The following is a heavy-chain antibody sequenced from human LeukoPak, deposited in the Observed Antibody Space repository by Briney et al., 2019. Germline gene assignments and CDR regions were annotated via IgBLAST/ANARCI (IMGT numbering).Heavy chain of an antibody. CDR1: GGSISSYY. J-gene: IGHJ4*02. CDR3: ASYSSGSLDY. D-gene: IGHD6-19*01. CDR2: IYYCGST. V-gene: IGHV4-59*01. Sequence: SETLSLTCTVSGGSISSYYWSWIRQPPGKGLEWIGYIYYCGSTNYNPSLKSRVTISVDTSKNQFSLKLSSVTAADTAVYYCASYSSGSLDYWGQGTLVTVSS.